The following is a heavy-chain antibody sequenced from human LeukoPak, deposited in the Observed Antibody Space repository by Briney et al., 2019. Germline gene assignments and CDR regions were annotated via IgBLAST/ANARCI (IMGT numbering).Heavy chain of an antibody. CDR3: ARDRNRAFDY. D-gene: IGHD2/OR15-2a*01. V-gene: IGHV1-2*02. Sequence: ASVKVSCKASGYTFTGYYMHWVRQAPGQGLEWMGWINPNSGGTNYAQKFQGRVTMTRDTSTSTVYMELSSLRSEDTAVYYCARDRNRAFDYWGQGTLVTVSS. CDR1: GYTFTGYY. CDR2: INPNSGGT. J-gene: IGHJ4*02.